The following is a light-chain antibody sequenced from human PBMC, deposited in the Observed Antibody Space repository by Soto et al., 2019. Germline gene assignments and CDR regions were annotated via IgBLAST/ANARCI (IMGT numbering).Light chain of an antibody. J-gene: IGKJ5*01. V-gene: IGKV3-11*01. Sequence: EILFTQSPASLSLLPGERASLSCRASQSVSSYLAWYQQKPGQAPRLLIYDASTRATGIPARFSGSGSGTDFTLTISSLEPEDFAVYYCQQRSNWPSITFGQGTRLEIK. CDR1: QSVSSY. CDR3: QQRSNWPSIT. CDR2: DAS.